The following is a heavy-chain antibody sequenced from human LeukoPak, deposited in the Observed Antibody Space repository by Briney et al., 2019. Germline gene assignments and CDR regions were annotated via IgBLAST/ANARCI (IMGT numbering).Heavy chain of an antibody. CDR1: GFTVSSNY. Sequence: GGSLRLSCAASGFTVSSNYMSWVRQAPGKGLEWVSIIYSGGSTFYADSVKGRFTISRDNSKNTLYLQMNSLRAEDTAVYYCAKDRTLTSYYYFDYWGQGTLVTVSS. D-gene: IGHD2-2*01. V-gene: IGHV3-53*01. CDR3: AKDRTLTSYYYFDY. CDR2: IYSGGST. J-gene: IGHJ4*02.